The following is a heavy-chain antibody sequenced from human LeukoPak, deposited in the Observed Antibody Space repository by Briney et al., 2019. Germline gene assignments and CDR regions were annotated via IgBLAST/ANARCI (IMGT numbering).Heavy chain of an antibody. CDR3: ARGGLRGNYYYYGMDV. CDR1: GGSISGYD. CDR2: INHSGSN. D-gene: IGHD3/OR15-3a*01. J-gene: IGHJ6*02. Sequence: SETLSLTCTVSGGSISGYDWSWIRQPPGKGLEWNGEINHSGSNNYNPSLKSRVTISVDTSKNQFSLQLSCVTAADTAVYYCARGGLRGNYYYYGMDVWGQGTTVTVSS. V-gene: IGHV4-34*01.